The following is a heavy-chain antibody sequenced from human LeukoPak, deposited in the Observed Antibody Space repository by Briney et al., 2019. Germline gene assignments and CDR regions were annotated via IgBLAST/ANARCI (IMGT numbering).Heavy chain of an antibody. CDR3: AKDLRPHSSGSYRGYFDY. J-gene: IGHJ4*02. CDR1: GFAFSTYA. CDR2: ISGSGDDT. D-gene: IGHD3-10*01. V-gene: IGHV3-23*01. Sequence: GGSLRLSCAASGFAFSTYAMNWVRQAPGKGLEWVSGISGSGDDTYYADSVKGRFTISRDNSKSRVYLQMNSLRAEDTAVFYCAKDLRPHSSGSYRGYFDYWGQGTLVTVSS.